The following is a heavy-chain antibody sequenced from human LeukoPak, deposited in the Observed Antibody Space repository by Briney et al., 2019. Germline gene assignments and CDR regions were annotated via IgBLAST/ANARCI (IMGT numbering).Heavy chain of an antibody. CDR3: ARAGYCSSTSCYFAAWPWHVLNWFDP. CDR1: GVTLSSYA. CDR2: ISSSGSGGNT. J-gene: IGHJ5*02. Sequence: GGSLRLSCAASGVTLSSYAMSWARQAPGKGLEWVSGISSSGSGGNTYYADSVKGRFTISRDSSKNTLFLHMNTLRAEDTAVYYCARAGYCSSTSCYFAAWPWHVLNWFDPWGQGTLVTVSS. D-gene: IGHD2-2*01. V-gene: IGHV3-23*01.